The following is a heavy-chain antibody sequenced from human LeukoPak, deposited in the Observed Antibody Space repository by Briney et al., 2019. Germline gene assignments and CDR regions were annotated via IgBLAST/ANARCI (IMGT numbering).Heavy chain of an antibody. CDR3: ASMASYCSGGSCTDY. V-gene: IGHV4-59*01. D-gene: IGHD2-15*01. CDR2: ISYSGST. Sequence: SETLSLTCTVSGGSISSSYWSWIRQPPGKGLEWIGYISYSGSTNYSPSLKSRVTISVDTSKNQFSLKLSSVTAAGTAVYYCASMASYCSGGSCTDYWGQGTLVNVSS. J-gene: IGHJ4*02. CDR1: GGSISSSY.